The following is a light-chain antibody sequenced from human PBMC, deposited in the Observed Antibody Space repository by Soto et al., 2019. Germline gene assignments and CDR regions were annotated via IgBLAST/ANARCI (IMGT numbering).Light chain of an antibody. CDR3: SSLSTTSTPIV. Sequence: QSVLSQPASMSGSPGQSITIPCTGASSDIGLYNYVSWYQHHPGKAPKLLISEVNVRPSGLSDRFSASKAGNTASLPISGLQPEDEAYYSFSSLSTTSTPIVFESGTKVIVL. CDR1: SSDIGLYNY. CDR2: EVN. J-gene: IGLJ1*01. V-gene: IGLV2-14*01.